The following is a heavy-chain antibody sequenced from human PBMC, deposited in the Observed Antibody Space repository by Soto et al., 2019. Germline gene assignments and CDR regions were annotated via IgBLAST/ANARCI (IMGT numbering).Heavy chain of an antibody. CDR3: AMRGGYSSSWYAPHFDY. CDR1: GYTFTSYG. V-gene: IGHV1-18*04. CDR2: ISAYNGNT. J-gene: IGHJ4*02. D-gene: IGHD6-13*01. Sequence: EASVKVSYKASGYTFTSYGISWVRLAPGKGLEWMGWISAYNGNTNYAQKLQGRVTMTTDTSTSTAYMELRSLRPDDTAVYYCAMRGGYSSSWYAPHFDYWGQGTLVTVSS.